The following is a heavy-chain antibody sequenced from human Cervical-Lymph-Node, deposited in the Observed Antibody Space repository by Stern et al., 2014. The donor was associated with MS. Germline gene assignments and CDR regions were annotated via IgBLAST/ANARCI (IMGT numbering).Heavy chain of an antibody. J-gene: IGHJ4*02. CDR3: AREVTYYYDRNGFLDY. V-gene: IGHV4-59*01. Sequence: QLQLQESGPGLVKPSETLSLICTVSGGSISNYYWTWIRQPPGKGLEWIGNIHFSGSTNYNPSLESRITISLDTTKNQFSLRLTSVTAADTAVYYCAREVTYYYDRNGFLDYWGQGTLVTVSS. CDR1: GGSISNYY. D-gene: IGHD3-22*01. CDR2: IHFSGST.